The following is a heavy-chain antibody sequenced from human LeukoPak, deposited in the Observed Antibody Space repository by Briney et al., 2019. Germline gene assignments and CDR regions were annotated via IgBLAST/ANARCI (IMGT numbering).Heavy chain of an antibody. CDR2: IYHSGST. CDR3: ASGYCSGGSCYRHDY. D-gene: IGHD2-15*01. J-gene: IGHJ4*02. Sequence: SETLSLTCAVYGGSFSGYYWSWIRQPPGKGLEWIGYIYHSGSTYYNPSLKSRVTISVDRSKNQFSLKLSSVTAADTAVYYCASGYCSGGSCYRHDYWGQGTLVTVSS. V-gene: IGHV4-34*01. CDR1: GGSFSGYY.